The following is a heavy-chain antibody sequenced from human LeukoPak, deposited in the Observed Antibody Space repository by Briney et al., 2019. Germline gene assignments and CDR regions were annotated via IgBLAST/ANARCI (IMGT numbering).Heavy chain of an antibody. Sequence: SETLSLTCTVSGGSISSGSYYWSWIRQPAGKGLEWIGRIYTSGSTNYNPSLKSRVTISVDTSKNQFSLKLSSVTAADTAVYYCARVYYDSSGYSDYFDYRGQGTLVTVSS. D-gene: IGHD3-22*01. V-gene: IGHV4-61*02. CDR3: ARVYYDSSGYSDYFDY. J-gene: IGHJ4*02. CDR2: IYTSGST. CDR1: GGSISSGSYY.